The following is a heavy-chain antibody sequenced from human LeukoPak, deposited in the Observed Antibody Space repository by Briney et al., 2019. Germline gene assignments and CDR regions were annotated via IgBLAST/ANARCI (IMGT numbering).Heavy chain of an antibody. J-gene: IGHJ4*02. CDR2: IYHSGST. CDR3: ARVDFGVLGTYYFDY. CDR1: GYSISSGYY. V-gene: IGHV4-38-2*02. Sequence: SETLSLTXTVSGYSISSGYYWGWIRQPPGKRLEWIGSIYHSGSTYYNPSLKSRVTISVDTSKNQFSLKLSSVTAADTAVYYCARVDFGVLGTYYFDYWGQGTLVTVSS. D-gene: IGHD3-3*01.